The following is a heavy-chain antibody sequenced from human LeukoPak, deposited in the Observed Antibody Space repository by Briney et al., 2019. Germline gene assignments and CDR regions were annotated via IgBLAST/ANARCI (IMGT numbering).Heavy chain of an antibody. CDR1: VGSISSGGYY. J-gene: IGHJ4*02. CDR3: ARGGIRTIDY. Sequence: PAVPPSLLRTVSVGSISSGGYYWSWIRQHPGKGLEWIGYIYYRGSTYYNPSLKSRVTISVDTSKNQFSLKLSSVTAADTAVYYCARGGIRTIDYWGQGTLVTVSS. V-gene: IGHV4-31*03. D-gene: IGHD1-14*01. CDR2: IYYRGST.